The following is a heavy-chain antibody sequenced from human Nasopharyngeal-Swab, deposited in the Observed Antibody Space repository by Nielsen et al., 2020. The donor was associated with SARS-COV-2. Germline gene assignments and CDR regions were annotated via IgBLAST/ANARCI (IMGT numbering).Heavy chain of an antibody. CDR1: GFTFSSYN. J-gene: IGHJ6*02. CDR3: AAYYASGSYSSGSSNYYYYGKDV. Sequence: GASLKISCVASGFTFSSYNMNWVRQAPGKGLEWVSCISSSSSYIYYEDSVKGRLTISRDNAENSLYLQMNSLRAEDTAAYYCAAYYASGSYSSGSSNYYYYGKDVWGQGTTVTVSS. D-gene: IGHD3-10*01. CDR2: ISSSSSYI. V-gene: IGHV3-21*01.